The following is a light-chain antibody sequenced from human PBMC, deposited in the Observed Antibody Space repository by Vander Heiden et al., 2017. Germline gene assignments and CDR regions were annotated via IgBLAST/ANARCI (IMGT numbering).Light chain of an antibody. V-gene: IGKV3D-20*01. J-gene: IGKJ5*01. CDR3: QQDGSSPIT. CDR2: DAS. Sequence: ELVLTQSPATLSLSPGERATLSCGASQSVSSSYLAWYQQKPGRAPRLLIYDASSRATGIPDRFSGSGSGTDFTLTISRLEPEDFAVYYCQQDGSSPITFGQGTQLEIK. CDR1: QSVSSSY.